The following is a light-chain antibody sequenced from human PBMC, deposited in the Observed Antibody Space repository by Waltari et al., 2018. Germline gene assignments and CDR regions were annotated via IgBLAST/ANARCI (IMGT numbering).Light chain of an antibody. CDR2: YDR. CDR3: QVWDANNDPGV. CDR1: NIQPKS. Sequence: SYVLTQPPSVSVAPGKTARITCGGNNIQPKSVHWYQQKPGQAPILVISYDRDRPSGIPERFSGSNSGNTATLTISRVEAADEADYYCQVWDANNDPGVFGTGTEVTVL. V-gene: IGLV3-21*04. J-gene: IGLJ1*01.